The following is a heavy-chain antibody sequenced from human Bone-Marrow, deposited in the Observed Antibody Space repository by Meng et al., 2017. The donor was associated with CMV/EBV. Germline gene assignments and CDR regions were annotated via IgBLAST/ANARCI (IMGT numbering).Heavy chain of an antibody. CDR3: ARDQDYDILTGYSTFYYYYGMDV. D-gene: IGHD3-9*01. Sequence: GGSLRLSCAASGFTFSSYAMSWVRQAPGKGLEWVSAISGSDGSSTSYADSVKGRFTISRDNAKNTLYLQMNSLRAEDTAVYYCARDQDYDILTGYSTFYYYYGMDVWGQGTTVTVSS. V-gene: IGHV3-23*01. J-gene: IGHJ6*02. CDR2: ISGSDGSST. CDR1: GFTFSSYA.